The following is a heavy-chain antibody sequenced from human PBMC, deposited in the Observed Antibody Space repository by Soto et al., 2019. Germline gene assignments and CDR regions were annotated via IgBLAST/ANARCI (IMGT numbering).Heavy chain of an antibody. V-gene: IGHV3-21*04. CDR2: ISSSGYI. Sequence: PVGSLRLSCASSVCNFNSYTINWVRQSPGKRLEWLSSISSSGYIFSTDSVRGRFTISRDNSKNTLYLQMNSLRAEDTAVYYCANTHSSSGWTYWGQGTLVIVSS. CDR1: VCNFNSYT. D-gene: IGHD6-19*01. J-gene: IGHJ4*02. CDR3: ANTHSSSGWTY.